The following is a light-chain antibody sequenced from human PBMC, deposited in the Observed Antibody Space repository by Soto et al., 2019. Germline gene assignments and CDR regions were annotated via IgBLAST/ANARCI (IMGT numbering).Light chain of an antibody. Sequence: DVVMTQSPLSLPVTLGQPASISCRSSQSLLYSDGNTYLTWFQQRPGQSPRRLIYKVSNRDSGVPDRFSGSGSGTDFTLKISRVAAEDVGVYYCMQGTHWPPTFGGGTEVEIK. CDR2: KVS. J-gene: IGKJ4*01. CDR1: QSLLYSDGNTY. CDR3: MQGTHWPPT. V-gene: IGKV2-30*01.